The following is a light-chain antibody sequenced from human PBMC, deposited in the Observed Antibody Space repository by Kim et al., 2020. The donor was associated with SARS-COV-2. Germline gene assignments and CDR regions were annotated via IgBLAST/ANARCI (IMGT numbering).Light chain of an antibody. CDR2: VNS. CDR3: QSYDSSLNWV. V-gene: IGLV1-40*01. J-gene: IGLJ3*02. Sequence: GQRVTISCTGSSSNIGAGYDVHWYQQLPGTAPKLLIYVNSNRPSGVPDRFSGSKSGTSASLAITGLQAEDEADYYCQSYDSSLNWVFGGGTQLTVL. CDR1: SSNIGAGYD.